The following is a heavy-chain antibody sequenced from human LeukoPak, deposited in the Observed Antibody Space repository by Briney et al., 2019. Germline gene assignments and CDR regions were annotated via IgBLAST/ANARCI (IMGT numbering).Heavy chain of an antibody. CDR3: ANDMTGPVDS. D-gene: IGHD3-9*01. CDR1: GVTFSSSW. CDR2: INSDGRST. J-gene: IGHJ4*02. Sequence: GGSLRLSCAASGVTFSSSWMHWVRQAPGKGLVWVSRINSDGRSTTYADSVKGRFTISRDNAKNTLYLQMNSLRAEDTAVYHCANDMTGPVDSWGQGTLVTVSS. V-gene: IGHV3-74*01.